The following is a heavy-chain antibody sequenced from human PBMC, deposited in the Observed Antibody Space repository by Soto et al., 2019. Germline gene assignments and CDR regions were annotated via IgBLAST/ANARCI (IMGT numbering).Heavy chain of an antibody. V-gene: IGHV3-9*01. D-gene: IGHD2-2*01. CDR2: ISWNSGSI. J-gene: IGHJ4*02. CDR1: GFTFDDYA. CDR3: AKVGGSSTSCYALDY. Sequence: EVQLVESGGGLVQPGRSLRLSCAASGFTFDDYAMHWVRQAPGKGLEWVSGISWNSGSIGYADSVKGRFTISRDNGKKSLYLEMNSLRAEDTALFFCAKVGGSSTSCYALDYRGQGTLVTVSS.